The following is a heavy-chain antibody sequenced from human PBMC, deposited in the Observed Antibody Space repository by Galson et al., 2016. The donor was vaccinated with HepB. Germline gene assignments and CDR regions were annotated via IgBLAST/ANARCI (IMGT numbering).Heavy chain of an antibody. D-gene: IGHD2/OR15-2a*01. CDR2: IYPTDHST. Sequence: SVKVSCKASGYPFTTYYIHWVRQAPGQGLEYMGLIYPTDHSTAYAPRFEGRVTMTDDTSTSTVFMELSSLSSDDTAVYYCASRSFSTKAFGYWGQGTLVTVSS. CDR1: GYPFTTYY. J-gene: IGHJ4*02. CDR3: ASRSFSTKAFGY. V-gene: IGHV1-46*01.